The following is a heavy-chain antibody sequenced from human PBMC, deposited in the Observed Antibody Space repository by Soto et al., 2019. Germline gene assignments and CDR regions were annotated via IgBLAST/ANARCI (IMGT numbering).Heavy chain of an antibody. D-gene: IGHD3-3*01. J-gene: IGHJ6*02. Sequence: QVQLVQSGAEVRKPGSSVKVSCKASGGTFSSHTINWVRQAPGQGLEWMGRIIPILGITNYAQKFQGRVSNIADKFTSIAYMELTSLRSEDTAVYYCANDGGRGDDYYHYGLDIWGQGTTVTVSS. CDR2: IIPILGIT. CDR1: GGTFSSHT. V-gene: IGHV1-69*02. CDR3: ANDGGRGDDYYHYGLDI.